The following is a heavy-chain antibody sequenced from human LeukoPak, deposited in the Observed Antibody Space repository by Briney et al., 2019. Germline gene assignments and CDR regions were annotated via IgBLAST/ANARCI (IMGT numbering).Heavy chain of an antibody. V-gene: IGHV6-1*01. CDR1: GDSVSSNSAA. CDR2: TYYRSKWYN. D-gene: IGHD6-19*01. Sequence: SQTLSLTCAISGDSVSSNSAAWNWIRQSPSRGLEWLGRTYYRSKWYNDYAVSVKSRITINPDTSKNQFSLQLNSVTPEDTAVYYCARSEQYSSGWYSVGYFDYWGQGTLVTVSS. J-gene: IGHJ4*02. CDR3: ARSEQYSSGWYSVGYFDY.